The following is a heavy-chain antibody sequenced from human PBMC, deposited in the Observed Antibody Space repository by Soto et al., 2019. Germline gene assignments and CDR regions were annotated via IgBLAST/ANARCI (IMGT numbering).Heavy chain of an antibody. V-gene: IGHV3-23*01. Sequence: DVQLLESGGGLVQPGGSLRLACAASGFTFGNYAINWVRLAPGKGLEWVSGISGGGGSTYYADSVKGRFTIFRDNAKNTLYLQMNSLRVEDTAVYYCASDLSGRADVWGQGTTVTVSS. D-gene: IGHD2-21*01. J-gene: IGHJ6*02. CDR3: ASDLSGRADV. CDR2: ISGGGGST. CDR1: GFTFGNYA.